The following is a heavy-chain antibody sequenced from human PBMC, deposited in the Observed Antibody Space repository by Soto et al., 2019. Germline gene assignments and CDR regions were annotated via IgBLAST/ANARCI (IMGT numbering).Heavy chain of an antibody. J-gene: IGHJ5*02. D-gene: IGHD3-3*01. V-gene: IGHV4-59*01. CDR2: IYYSGST. CDR1: GGSISSYY. CDR3: ARAHPPYYDFPIPNWFDP. Sequence: SETLSLTCTVSGGSISSYYWSWIRQPPGKGLEWIGYIYYSGSTNYNPSLKSRVTISVDTSKNQFSLKLSSVTAADTAVYYCARAHPPYYDFPIPNWFDPWGQGTLVTVSS.